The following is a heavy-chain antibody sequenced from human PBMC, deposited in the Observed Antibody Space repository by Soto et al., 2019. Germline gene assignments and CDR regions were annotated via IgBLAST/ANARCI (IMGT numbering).Heavy chain of an antibody. CDR2: ISGSGGST. J-gene: IGHJ5*02. D-gene: IGHD6-13*01. V-gene: IGHV3-23*01. CDR1: GFTFSSYA. Sequence: PGGSLRLSCAASGFTFSSYAMSWVRQAPRKGLEWGSAISGSGGSTYYADSVKGRFTISRDNSKNTLYLQMNSLRAEDTAVYYCAKRKARNSSWYGSRLHIGPTTGAFDPWGQGTLVTVSS. CDR3: AKRKARNSSWYGSRLHIGPTTGAFDP.